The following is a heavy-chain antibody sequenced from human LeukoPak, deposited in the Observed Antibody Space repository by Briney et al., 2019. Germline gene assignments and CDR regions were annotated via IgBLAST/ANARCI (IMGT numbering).Heavy chain of an antibody. CDR3: ASGATVTVPYYYYYGMDV. CDR1: GGSFSGYY. CDR2: INHSGST. D-gene: IGHD4-11*01. J-gene: IGHJ6*02. Sequence: PSETLSLTCAVYGGSFSGYYWSWIRQPPGKGLEWIGEINHSGSTNYNPSLKSRVTISVDTSKNQFSLKLSSVTAADTAVYYCASGATVTVPYYYYYGMDVWGQGTTVTVSS. V-gene: IGHV4-34*01.